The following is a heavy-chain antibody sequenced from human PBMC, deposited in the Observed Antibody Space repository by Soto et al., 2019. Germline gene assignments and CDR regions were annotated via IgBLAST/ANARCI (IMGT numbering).Heavy chain of an antibody. J-gene: IGHJ4*02. CDR3: ARECCGGDFNFDY. V-gene: IGHV1-3*01. CDR2: INAGNGNT. CDR1: GYTFTSYA. D-gene: IGHD2-21*02. Sequence: GASVKVSCKASGYTFTSYAMHWVRQAPGQRLEWMGWINAGNGNTKYSQKFQGRVTITADESTSTAYMELSSLRSEDTAVYYCARECCGGDFNFDYWGQGTLVTVSS.